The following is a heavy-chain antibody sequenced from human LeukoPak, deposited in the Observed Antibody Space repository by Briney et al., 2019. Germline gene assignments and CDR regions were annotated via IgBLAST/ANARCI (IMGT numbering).Heavy chain of an antibody. V-gene: IGHV3-23*01. CDR3: ARGPYLGYCSGGSCNQFDY. Sequence: GGSLRLSCAASGFTFSSYAMNWVRQAPGKGQEWVSAISGSGGSTYYADSVKGRFTISRDNSKNTLYLQMNSLRAEDTAVYYCARGPYLGYCSGGSCNQFDYWGQGTLVTASS. D-gene: IGHD2-15*01. CDR1: GFTFSSYA. J-gene: IGHJ4*02. CDR2: ISGSGGST.